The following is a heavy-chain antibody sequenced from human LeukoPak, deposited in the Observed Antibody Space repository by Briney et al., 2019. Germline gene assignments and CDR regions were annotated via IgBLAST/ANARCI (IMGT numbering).Heavy chain of an antibody. J-gene: IGHJ5*02. D-gene: IGHD4-23*01. V-gene: IGHV4-30-2*01. Sequence: SQTLSLTCAVSGGSISSGGYSWSWIRQPPGKGLEWIGYIYHSGSTYYNPSLKSRVTISVDRSKNQFPLKLSSVTAADTAVYYCARGVRRHNWFDPWGQGTLVTVSS. CDR1: GGSISSGGYS. CDR2: IYHSGST. CDR3: ARGVRRHNWFDP.